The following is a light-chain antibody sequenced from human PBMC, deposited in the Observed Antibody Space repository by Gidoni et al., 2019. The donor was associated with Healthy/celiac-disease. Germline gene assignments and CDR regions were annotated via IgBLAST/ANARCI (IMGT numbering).Light chain of an antibody. J-gene: IGKJ4*01. CDR3: QQLDNEPIT. CDR2: FAS. Sequence: DIQLTPSPSFLSASVGDSVTITCRASQDVSNHLAWYQQKPGNAPKLLMYFASTLQSGVPSRFSGSGSGKEFTLTISSLQPEDFATYYCQQLDNEPITFGGGTKVEIK. V-gene: IGKV1-9*01. CDR1: QDVSNH.